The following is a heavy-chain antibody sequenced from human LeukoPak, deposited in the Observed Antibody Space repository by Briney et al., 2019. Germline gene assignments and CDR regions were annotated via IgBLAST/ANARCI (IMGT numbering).Heavy chain of an antibody. CDR1: GYTFTGYY. CDR3: ARALRETPDY. J-gene: IGHJ4*02. V-gene: IGHV1-2*02. CDR2: INPNSGGT. Sequence: ASVKVSCKASGYTFTGYYIHWVRQAPAQGPEWMGWINPNSGGTNYAQKFQDRVTMTRDTSIRTAYMELSRLRYDYTAVYYCARALRETPDYWGQGTLVSVSS. D-gene: IGHD3-10*01.